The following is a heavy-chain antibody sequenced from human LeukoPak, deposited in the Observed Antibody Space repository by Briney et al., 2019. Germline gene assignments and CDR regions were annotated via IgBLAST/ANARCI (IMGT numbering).Heavy chain of an antibody. CDR1: GFSFDDYA. D-gene: IGHD3-16*01. CDR3: AKRKAGGYALDI. CDR2: ISWSSVSI. Sequence: GRSLRLSCAALGFSFDDYAMYWVRQAPGKGLEWVSGISWSSVSIGYADSVKGRFTISRDNAKNSLYLQMNSLKAEGTALYYCAKRKAGGYALDIWGQGTMVTASS. J-gene: IGHJ3*02. V-gene: IGHV3-9*01.